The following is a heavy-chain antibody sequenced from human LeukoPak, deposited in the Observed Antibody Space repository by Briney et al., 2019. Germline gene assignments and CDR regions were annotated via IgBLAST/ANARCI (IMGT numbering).Heavy chain of an antibody. D-gene: IGHD3-10*01. Sequence: PSETLSLTCTVSGGSISSSSYYWGWIRQPPGKGLEWIGSIYYSGSTYYNPSLKSRVTISVDTSKNQFSLKLSSVTAADTAVYYCARDPPDYGSGSYTNWFDPWGQGTLVTVSS. V-gene: IGHV4-39*07. CDR1: GGSISSSSYY. CDR3: ARDPPDYGSGSYTNWFDP. CDR2: IYYSGST. J-gene: IGHJ5*02.